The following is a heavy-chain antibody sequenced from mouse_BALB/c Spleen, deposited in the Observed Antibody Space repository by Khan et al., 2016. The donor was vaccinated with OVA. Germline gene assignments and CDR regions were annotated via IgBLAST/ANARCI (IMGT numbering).Heavy chain of an antibody. CDR1: GFNIKDTY. J-gene: IGHJ3*01. V-gene: IGHV14-3*02. CDR3: ARDYWDVFAY. D-gene: IGHD4-1*01. Sequence: VRLQQSGAELVKPRASVKLSCTASGFNIKDTYMHWVKQRPEQGLGWIGRIDPANGNTKYDPKFQGKATITADTSSNTAYLQLSSLTSEDTAVYYCARDYWDVFAYWGQGTLVTVSA. CDR2: IDPANGNT.